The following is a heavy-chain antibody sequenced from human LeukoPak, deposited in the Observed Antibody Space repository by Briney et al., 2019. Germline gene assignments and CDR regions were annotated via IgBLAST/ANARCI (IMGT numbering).Heavy chain of an antibody. CDR1: EFTFSNSA. V-gene: IGHV3-23*01. D-gene: IGHD6-13*01. CDR2: NNTAGNT. CDR3: AKVEGIVASGTNY. Sequence: PGGSLRLSCAASEFTFSNSAMSWVRQAPGKGLEWVSTNNTAGNTYYADSVKGRFTIARDNTKNTLCLQMNSLRAEDTAVYYCAKVEGIVASGTNYWGQGTLVTVSS. J-gene: IGHJ4*02.